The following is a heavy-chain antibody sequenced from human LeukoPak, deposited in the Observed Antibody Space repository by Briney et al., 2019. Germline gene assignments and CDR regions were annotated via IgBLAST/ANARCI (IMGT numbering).Heavy chain of an antibody. CDR1: GFTFSSYA. D-gene: IGHD3-22*01. CDR2: ISGSGDNT. CDR3: AKGSYYDSSGTYYFDY. J-gene: IGHJ4*02. Sequence: GGSLRLSCAASGFTFSSYAMSWVRQAPGKGLEWVSAISGSGDNTYYADSVKGRFTISRDNSKNTLYLQMNSLRAEDTALYYCAKGSYYDSSGTYYFDYWGQGTLVTVTS. V-gene: IGHV3-23*01.